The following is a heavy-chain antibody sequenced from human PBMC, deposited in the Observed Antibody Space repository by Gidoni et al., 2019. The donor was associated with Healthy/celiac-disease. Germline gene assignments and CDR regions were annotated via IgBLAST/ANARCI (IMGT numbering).Heavy chain of an antibody. V-gene: IGHV3-33*01. J-gene: IGHJ4*02. D-gene: IGHD6-6*01. CDR1: GFTFSSYG. Sequence: QVQLVASGGGVVQPGRSLRLSCAASGFTFSSYGMHWVRQAPGKGLEWVAVIWYDGSNKYYADSVKGRFTISRDNSKNTLYLQMNSLRAEDTAVYYCARDGGSSSFYFDYWGQGTLVTVSS. CDR2: IWYDGSNK. CDR3: ARDGGSSSFYFDY.